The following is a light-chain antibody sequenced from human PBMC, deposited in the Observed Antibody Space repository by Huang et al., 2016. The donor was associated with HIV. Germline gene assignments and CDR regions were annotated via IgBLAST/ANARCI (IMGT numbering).Light chain of an antibody. CDR2: DTS. J-gene: IGKJ1*01. CDR3: QQYTNWPRGT. CDR1: QSGTNN. V-gene: IGKV3-15*01. Sequence: EIVMTQSPDTLSMSPGKRVSLSCRASQSGTNNLAWYQQRPGQPPRLVVYDTSTRAPCIPTRFRGSGSGTEFTLTISSLQSEDVGIYYCQQYTNWPRGTFGQGTRVEIK.